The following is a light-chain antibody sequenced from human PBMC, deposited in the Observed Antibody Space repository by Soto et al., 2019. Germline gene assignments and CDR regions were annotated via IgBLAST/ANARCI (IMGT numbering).Light chain of an antibody. CDR3: QQRSNWRIT. V-gene: IGKV3-11*01. CDR1: QSVSSS. CDR2: ETS. J-gene: IGKJ5*01. Sequence: EIVLTQSPATLSLSPWESATLSCRASQSVSSSLAWYQQNPGQAPRLLISETSNTATGIPARFSGSGSGTDFTLTISSLEPEDFAVYYCQQRSNWRITFGQGTRLEIK.